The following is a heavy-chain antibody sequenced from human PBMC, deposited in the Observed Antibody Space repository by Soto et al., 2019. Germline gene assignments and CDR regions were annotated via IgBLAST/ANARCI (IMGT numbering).Heavy chain of an antibody. J-gene: IGHJ5*01. Sequence: ASVKVSCKAAGYTFNNYDIHWVRQAPGHGLEWMGWMNPNSGNTGYAQNFRGRVTMTQNTAIGTAYMELSSLRSDDTATYYCTRAYGAETFDFWGQGTRVTVSS. CDR3: TRAYGAETFDF. D-gene: IGHD3-10*01. CDR2: MNPNSGNT. V-gene: IGHV1-8*02. CDR1: GYTFNNYD.